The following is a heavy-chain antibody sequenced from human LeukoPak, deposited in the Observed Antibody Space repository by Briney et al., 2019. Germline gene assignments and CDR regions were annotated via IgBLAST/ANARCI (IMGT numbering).Heavy chain of an antibody. CDR1: GFIFDAYA. Sequence: GGSLRLSCAASGFIFDAYAMHWVRQAPGKGLEWVSLISGDGNSAYYADSVKGRSTMSRDNSKNSLYLQMNSLRAEDTAVYYCAKDQYGEAFDIWGPGTMVTVSS. V-gene: IGHV3-43*02. D-gene: IGHD4-17*01. CDR3: AKDQYGEAFDI. CDR2: ISGDGNSA. J-gene: IGHJ3*02.